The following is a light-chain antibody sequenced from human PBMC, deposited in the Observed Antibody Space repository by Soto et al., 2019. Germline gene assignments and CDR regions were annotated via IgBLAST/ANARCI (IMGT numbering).Light chain of an antibody. Sequence: EIVLTQSPGTLSLSPGERATLSCRASQSVSSSYLAWYQQKPGQAPRLLIYGASSRATGIPDRFSGSGSGTDFTLTISRLEPEDFALYYCQQDGGSPPYTCGQGNKLKIK. CDR2: GAS. J-gene: IGKJ2*01. CDR1: QSVSSSY. V-gene: IGKV3-20*01. CDR3: QQDGGSPPYT.